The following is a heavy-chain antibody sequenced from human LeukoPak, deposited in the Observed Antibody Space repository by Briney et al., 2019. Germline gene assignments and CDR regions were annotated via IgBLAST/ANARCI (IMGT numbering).Heavy chain of an antibody. CDR1: GFTFSDYR. Sequence: GGSLRLSCAASGFTFSDYRMNWVRQAPGKGLEWVSSISGNSNDIYYAASVEGRFTVSRDNAKNSLYLQMNSLRAEDTAVYYCARDIVVVPAAIKVSNNWFDPWGQGTLVTVSS. CDR3: ARDIVVVPAAIKVSNNWFDP. CDR2: ISGNSNDI. D-gene: IGHD2-2*02. J-gene: IGHJ5*02. V-gene: IGHV3-21*01.